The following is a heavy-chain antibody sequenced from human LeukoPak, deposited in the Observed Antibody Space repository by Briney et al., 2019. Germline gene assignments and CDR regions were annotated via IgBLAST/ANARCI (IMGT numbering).Heavy chain of an antibody. CDR2: ISAYNGNT. J-gene: IGHJ4*02. CDR3: AREDYRNSAPASFDY. D-gene: IGHD4-11*01. Sequence: ASVKVSCKASGYTFTSYGISWVRQAPGQGLEWMGWISAYNGNTNYAQKLQGRVTMTTDTSTSTAYMELRSLRSDDTAVYYCAREDYRNSAPASFDYWGQGTLVTVSS. V-gene: IGHV1-18*01. CDR1: GYTFTSYG.